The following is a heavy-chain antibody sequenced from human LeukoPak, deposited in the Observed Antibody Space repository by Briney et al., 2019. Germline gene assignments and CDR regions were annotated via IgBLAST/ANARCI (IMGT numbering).Heavy chain of an antibody. CDR1: WFTLSSYS. D-gene: IGHD6-13*01. CDR2: IISSRSYI. CDR3: ARDPRDIAAAGTPYYSDY. Sequence: GGSLTLSRGASWFTLSSYSMIYVGQAPGEGLEGVASIISSRSYIDYADSVKGRFTISRDNAKNSLYLQMNSLRAADTAVYYCARDPRDIAAAGTPYYSDYWGQGTLVTVSS. J-gene: IGHJ4*02. V-gene: IGHV3-21*01.